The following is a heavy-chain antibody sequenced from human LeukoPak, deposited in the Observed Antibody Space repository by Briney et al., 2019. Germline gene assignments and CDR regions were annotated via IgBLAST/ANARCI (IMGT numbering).Heavy chain of an antibody. CDR1: RCTFSSYG. CDR2: ISYDGSNK. CDR3: ASAVADNFDY. V-gene: IGHV3-30*03. J-gene: IGHJ4*02. D-gene: IGHD6-19*01. Sequence: GGSLRLSCPASRCTFSSYGMHGLRQAPGKGLEWVAVISYDGSNKYYADSVKGRFTISRDNSKNTLYLQLNSLRAEDTTVYYCASAVADNFDYWGQGTLVTVSS.